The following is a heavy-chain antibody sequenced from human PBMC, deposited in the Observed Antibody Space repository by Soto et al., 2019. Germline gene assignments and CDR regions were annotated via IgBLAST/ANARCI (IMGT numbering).Heavy chain of an antibody. D-gene: IGHD3-10*01. CDR1: GFTFRWFG. J-gene: IGHJ4*02. Sequence: GGSLRLSCAGSGFTFRWFGMNWVRQAPGKGLEWVARISNDGSNEYYVDSVKGRFTISRDNSKNTLYLQMDSLRAEDTAVYYCAKGEVRGIIPSYFDYWGLGTLVTVS. V-gene: IGHV3-30*18. CDR3: AKGEVRGIIPSYFDY. CDR2: ISNDGSNE.